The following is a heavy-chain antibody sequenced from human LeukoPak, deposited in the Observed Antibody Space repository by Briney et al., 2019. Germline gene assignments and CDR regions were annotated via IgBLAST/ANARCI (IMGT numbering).Heavy chain of an antibody. J-gene: IGHJ5*02. CDR1: GGSISGYF. CDR3: ARVMVVATTLAWLDP. Sequence: SETLSLTCTVSGGSISGYFWNWTRQPAGKGLEWIGRIYTSGSTTYNPSLKSRVTMSVDTAKNQLSLKLSSVTAADTAVYYCARVMVVATTLAWLDPWGQGTLVTVSS. CDR2: IYTSGST. D-gene: IGHD2-15*01. V-gene: IGHV4-4*07.